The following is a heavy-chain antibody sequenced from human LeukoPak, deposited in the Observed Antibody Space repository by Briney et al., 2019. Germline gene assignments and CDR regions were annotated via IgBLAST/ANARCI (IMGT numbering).Heavy chain of an antibody. V-gene: IGHV4-59*08. CDR2: THHSGKA. J-gene: IGHJ3*01. Sequence: SETLSLTCSVSGDSIRNYYWNWVRQPPGKSLEWIGYTHHSGKAYYNPSLKSRVSTSVDTSKNQFSLKLSFVTAADTAIYYCAKWEEALRAFDVWGQGTMVTVSS. CDR1: GDSIRNYY. CDR3: AKWEEALRAFDV. D-gene: IGHD3-3*02.